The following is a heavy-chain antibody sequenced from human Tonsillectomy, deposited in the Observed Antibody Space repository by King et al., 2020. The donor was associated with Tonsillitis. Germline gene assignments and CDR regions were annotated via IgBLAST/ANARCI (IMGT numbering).Heavy chain of an antibody. Sequence: VQLVESGGGLVKPGVSLRLSCAASGFTFSDYYMSWIRQAPGRGLEWVSYIIISGSTIYYADSVKGRFTISRDKAKNSLYLQMNSLRAEDTAVYYCARHWGDGYNYGTYYYYMDVWGKGTTVTVSS. D-gene: IGHD5-24*01. CDR1: GFTFSDYY. V-gene: IGHV3-11*01. CDR2: IIISGSTI. CDR3: ARHWGDGYNYGTYYYYMDV. J-gene: IGHJ6*03.